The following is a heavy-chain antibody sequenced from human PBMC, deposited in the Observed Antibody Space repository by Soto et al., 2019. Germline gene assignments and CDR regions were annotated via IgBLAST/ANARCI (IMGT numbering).Heavy chain of an antibody. D-gene: IGHD3-16*02. CDR2: IRSKAYGGTT. CDR3: TRDPVSTYYYYYMDV. CDR1: GFTFGDYA. Sequence: GGSLRLSCTASGFTFGDYAMSWFRQAPGKGLEWVGFIRSKAYGGTTEYAASVKGRFTISRDDSKSIAYLQMNSLKTEDTAVYYCTRDPVSTYYYYYMDVWGKGTTVTVSS. J-gene: IGHJ6*03. V-gene: IGHV3-49*03.